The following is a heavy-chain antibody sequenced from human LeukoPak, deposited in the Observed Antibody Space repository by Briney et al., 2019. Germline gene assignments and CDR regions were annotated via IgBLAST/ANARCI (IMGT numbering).Heavy chain of an antibody. Sequence: GGSLRLSCAASGITFSCYAMSWVRQAPGKGLEWVSAISGSGDRTYYADSVKGRFTISRDNSKNTLYLQMHTLRAEDTAVYYCAKDLRYSFDYWGQGTLVTVSS. D-gene: IGHD4-17*01. CDR1: GITFSCYA. CDR2: ISGSGDRT. V-gene: IGHV3-23*01. J-gene: IGHJ4*02. CDR3: AKDLRYSFDY.